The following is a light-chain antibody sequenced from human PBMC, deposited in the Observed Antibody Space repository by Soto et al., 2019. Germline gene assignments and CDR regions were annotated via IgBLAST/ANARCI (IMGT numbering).Light chain of an antibody. Sequence: SYELTQPLSVSVPLGQTASITCGGNNIGTRNVHWYQQKPGQAPVLVVYRDSNRPSGIPERFSGSNSGNTATLTISRAQVGDEADYYCHVWDSSTAVFGGGTKLTVL. J-gene: IGLJ3*02. CDR3: HVWDSSTAV. V-gene: IGLV3-9*01. CDR2: RDS. CDR1: NIGTRN.